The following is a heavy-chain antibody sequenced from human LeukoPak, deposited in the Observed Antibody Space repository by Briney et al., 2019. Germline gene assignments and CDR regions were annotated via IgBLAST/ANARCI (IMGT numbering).Heavy chain of an antibody. V-gene: IGHV3-23*01. CDR3: APDLRGSASSLDD. D-gene: IGHD6-25*01. CDR1: GFTFSNYA. CDR2: ISGSGAST. Sequence: PGGSLRLSCAPSGFTFSNYAMSWVRQAPGKGLEWVSLISGSGASTYYPDSVKGRFTISRDTSKNTLSLQMNSLRAEDTAVYYCAPDLRGSASSLDDWGQGTLVTVSS. J-gene: IGHJ4*02.